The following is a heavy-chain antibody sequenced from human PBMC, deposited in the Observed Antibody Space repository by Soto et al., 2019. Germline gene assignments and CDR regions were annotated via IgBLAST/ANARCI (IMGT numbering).Heavy chain of an antibody. D-gene: IGHD6-19*01. J-gene: IGHJ3*02. CDR2: ISGSGGST. CDR3: ATLHPRGSGWYRRVDAFDI. CDR1: GFTFSSYA. Sequence: PGGSLRLSCAASGFTFSSYAMSWVRQAPGKGLEWVSAISGSGGSTYYADSVKGRFTISRDNSKNTLYLQMNSLRAEDTAVYYCATLHPRGSGWYRRVDAFDIWGQGTMVTVSS. V-gene: IGHV3-23*01.